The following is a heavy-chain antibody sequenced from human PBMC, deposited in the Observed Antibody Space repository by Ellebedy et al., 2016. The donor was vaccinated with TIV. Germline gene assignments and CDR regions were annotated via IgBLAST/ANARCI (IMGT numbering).Heavy chain of an antibody. V-gene: IGHV4-39*07. CDR1: GGSISNSDYY. Sequence: MPSETLSLTCTVSGGSISNSDYYWNWLRQPPGKGLEWIGSIYYSGSAYYNPSLKSRVTVSVDTSKNQFSLNLSSVTAADTAVYYCARGGASRKYFDYWGQGTLVTVSS. CDR2: IYYSGSA. J-gene: IGHJ4*02. CDR3: ARGGASRKYFDY.